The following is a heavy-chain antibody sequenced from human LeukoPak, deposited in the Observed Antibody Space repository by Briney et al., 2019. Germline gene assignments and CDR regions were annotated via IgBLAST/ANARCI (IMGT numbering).Heavy chain of an antibody. Sequence: GASVQVSCKTSGYIFTDYYMHWVRQAPGQELEWMGWINPNSGGTSSAQKFQSGDTMTRDTSISTLYMEVSWLRSDDTAIYYCARADRLHGCPCLIGPWGQGTLVTVSS. V-gene: IGHV1-2*02. CDR2: INPNSGGT. D-gene: IGHD2-21*01. CDR3: ARADRLHGCPCLIGP. CDR1: GYIFTDYY. J-gene: IGHJ5*02.